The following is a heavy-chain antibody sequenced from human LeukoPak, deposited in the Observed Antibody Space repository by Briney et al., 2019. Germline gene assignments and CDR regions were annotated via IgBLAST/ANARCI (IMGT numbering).Heavy chain of an antibody. Sequence: SGTLAVTSPVAGGSISSYYWSWIRQPPGEGLVWIVYFYYSGTTHYNPSLKRRFTISVDTSKNQFSLKLSSVTAAETALYYCARYRGYIDGYAFDIWGQGTMVTVSS. V-gene: IGHV4-59*01. CDR3: ARYRGYIDGYAFDI. D-gene: IGHD5-18*01. J-gene: IGHJ3*02. CDR1: GGSISSYY. CDR2: FYYSGTT.